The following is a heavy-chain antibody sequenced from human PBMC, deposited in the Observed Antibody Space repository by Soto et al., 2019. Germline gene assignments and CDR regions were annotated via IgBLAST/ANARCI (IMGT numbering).Heavy chain of an antibody. D-gene: IGHD3-22*01. Sequence: GGWCRILKKKHPGKGLEWLGYIYYSGSTKYNPSLESRVTMALDTSKNLFSLRLKSVTAADTAVYYCVTNRGDYYGSFFARWGHGTQVTVSS. V-gene: IGHV4-31*02. CDR1: GGWC. CDR2: IYYSGST. CDR3: VTNRGDYYGSFFAR. J-gene: IGHJ4*01.